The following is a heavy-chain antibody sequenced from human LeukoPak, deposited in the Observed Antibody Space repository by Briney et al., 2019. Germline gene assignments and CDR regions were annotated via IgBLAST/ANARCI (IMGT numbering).Heavy chain of an antibody. CDR3: ARICSSTSCYTSTTDY. V-gene: IGHV4-38-2*01. J-gene: IGHJ4*02. CDR2: INHSAST. D-gene: IGHD2-2*02. Sequence: SETLSLTCAVSTYSISSGYYWGWIPQPPVKWLEWIGTINHSASTYHNPSLKSPVNISVDTSKNQFSLKLSSVPAADTVVYYCARICSSTSCYTSTTDYWGQGTLVTVSS. CDR1: TYSISSGYY.